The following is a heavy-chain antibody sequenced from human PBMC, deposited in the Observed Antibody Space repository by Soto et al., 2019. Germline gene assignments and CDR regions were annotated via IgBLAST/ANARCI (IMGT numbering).Heavy chain of an antibody. CDR1: GFVFENYA. D-gene: IGHD3-10*01. CDR2: IGHDGINK. V-gene: IGHV3-30*04. Sequence: QVQLVESGGGVVQPGRSLRLSCAASGFVFENYAMHWVRQAPGKGPEWMTVIGHDGINKYYAASVRGRFTISRDDSKNTLYLQMNSLRVEDSAVYYWAIDPVPGSTEYYDYWGQGTLVTVSS. J-gene: IGHJ4*02. CDR3: AIDPVPGSTEYYDY.